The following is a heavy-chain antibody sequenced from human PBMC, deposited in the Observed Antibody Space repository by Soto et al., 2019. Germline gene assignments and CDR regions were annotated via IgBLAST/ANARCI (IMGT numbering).Heavy chain of an antibody. CDR2: INHSGST. D-gene: IGHD5-18*01. CDR3: ARRKEGIQIWSTEYNWLDP. Sequence: SETLSLTCAVYGGSFSGYYWSCIRQPPGKGLEWIGEINHSGSTNYNPSLKSRVTISVDTSKNQFSLKLSSVTAADTAVYYCARRKEGIQIWSTEYNWLDPWGQGTLVTVSS. J-gene: IGHJ5*02. CDR1: GGSFSGYY. V-gene: IGHV4-34*01.